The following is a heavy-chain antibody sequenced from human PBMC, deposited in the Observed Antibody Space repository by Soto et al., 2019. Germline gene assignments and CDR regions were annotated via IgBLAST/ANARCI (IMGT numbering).Heavy chain of an antibody. D-gene: IGHD2-21*02. Sequence: SXTLSLTSTVSGGSIRSYYWSWIRQPPGKGLEWIGYIYYSGSTNYNPSLKSRVTISVDTSKNQFSLKLSSVTAADTAVYYCARSHYYYYYYGMDVWGQGTTVTVSS. CDR1: GGSIRSYY. CDR2: IYYSGST. V-gene: IGHV4-59*01. CDR3: ARSHYYYYYYGMDV. J-gene: IGHJ6*02.